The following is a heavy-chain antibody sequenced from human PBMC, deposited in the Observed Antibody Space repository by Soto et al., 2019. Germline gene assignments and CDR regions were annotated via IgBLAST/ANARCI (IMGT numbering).Heavy chain of an antibody. CDR1: GFSLSNARMG. V-gene: IGHV2-26*01. J-gene: IGHJ4*02. CDR2: IFSNDEK. D-gene: IGHD6-19*01. Sequence: QVTLKESGPVLVKPTETLTLTCTVSGFSLSNARMGVSWIRQPPEKALEWLALIFSNDEKSYSTSLKSRLTISKDTSNSQVVLTMTNMDPVDTATYYCARMTREQWPNVRRKYFDYWGQGTLVTVSS. CDR3: ARMTREQWPNVRRKYFDY.